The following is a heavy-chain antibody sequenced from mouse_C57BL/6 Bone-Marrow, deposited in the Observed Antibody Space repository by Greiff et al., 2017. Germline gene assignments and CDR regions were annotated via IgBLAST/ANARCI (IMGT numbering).Heavy chain of an antibody. CDR2: INYDGSST. V-gene: IGHV5-16*01. J-gene: IGHJ1*03. CDR3: ARDPPLTTVVANWYFDV. D-gene: IGHD1-1*01. Sequence: EVKLVESEGGLVQPGSSMKLSCTASGFTFSDYYMAWVRQVPEKGLEWVATINYDGSSTYYLDSLKSRFIISRDNAKNILYLQMSSLKSEDTATYYCARDPPLTTVVANWYFDVWGTGTTVTVSS. CDR1: GFTFSDYY.